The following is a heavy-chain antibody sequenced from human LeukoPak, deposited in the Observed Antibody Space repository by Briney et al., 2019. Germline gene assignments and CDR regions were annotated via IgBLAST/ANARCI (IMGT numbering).Heavy chain of an antibody. CDR3: ARIDPLDFFDQ. V-gene: IGHV4-59*12. J-gene: IGHJ4*02. CDR1: GGFSSRYY. Sequence: SETLSLACRLSGGFSSRYYWSWVRHPLGKGLEWLGHIFYSGHSNYNASLTSRIRMSVDTSKDQCSLELASVTAADTAVYYCARIDPLDFFDQGGPGILVTVSS. CDR2: IFYSGHS.